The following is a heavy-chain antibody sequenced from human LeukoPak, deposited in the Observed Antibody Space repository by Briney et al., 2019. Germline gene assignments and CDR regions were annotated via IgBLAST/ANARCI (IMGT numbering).Heavy chain of an antibody. CDR3: ARDQAFVYCSGGTCCDDY. D-gene: IGHD2-15*01. V-gene: IGHV1-2*02. CDR1: GYTFTGYY. J-gene: IGHJ4*02. Sequence: ASVKVSCKASGYTFTGYYMHWVRQAPGQGLEWMGWINPNSGDTHYAQKFQGRVTMTRDTSINTAYMELSRLRSDDTAVYYCARDQAFVYCSGGTCCDDYWGQGNLVTVSS. CDR2: INPNSGDT.